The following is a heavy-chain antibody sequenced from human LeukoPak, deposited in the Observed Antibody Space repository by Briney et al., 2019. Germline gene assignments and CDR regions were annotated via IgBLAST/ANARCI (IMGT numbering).Heavy chain of an antibody. CDR2: ISGSGST. J-gene: IGHJ3*02. CDR3: ARGVWATILTNDAFDI. Sequence: GGSLRLSCAASGFTFSSYAMSWVRQAPGKGLEWVSAISGSGSTYYAGSVKGRFTISRDNSKNTLYLQMNSLRAEDTAVYYCARGVWATILTNDAFDIWGQGTMVTVSS. V-gene: IGHV3-23*01. CDR1: GFTFSSYA. D-gene: IGHD3-9*01.